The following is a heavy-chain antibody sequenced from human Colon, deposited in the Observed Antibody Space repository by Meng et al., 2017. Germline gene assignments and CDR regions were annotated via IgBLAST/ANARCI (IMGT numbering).Heavy chain of an antibody. CDR3: VTFAGSFIY. V-gene: IGHV1-3*01. CDR2: INPANGET. J-gene: IGHJ4*02. Sequence: ASVKVSCKASGYTFTSYALYWVRQTPGQRFEWRGWINPANGETQYSPRCQGRVTITTDTPAKTGYIALSSLTSEDTAVYYCVTFAGSFIYWGQGSLVTVSS. D-gene: IGHD3-10*01. CDR1: GYTFTSYA.